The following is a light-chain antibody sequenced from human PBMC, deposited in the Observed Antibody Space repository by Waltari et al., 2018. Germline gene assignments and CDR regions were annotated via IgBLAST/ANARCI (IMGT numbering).Light chain of an antibody. CDR1: QDISNY. CDR3: QQVQTHSALT. V-gene: IGKV1-9*01. CDR2: AAS. J-gene: IGKJ4*01. Sequence: DIQLTQSPYFLSASVGDRVSITCRASQDISNYLAWYQQKLGKVPKLLIFAASTLQNGVPSRFSGSGSGTEFTLTIASLQPEDFATYYCQQVQTHSALTFGGGTRVEIK.